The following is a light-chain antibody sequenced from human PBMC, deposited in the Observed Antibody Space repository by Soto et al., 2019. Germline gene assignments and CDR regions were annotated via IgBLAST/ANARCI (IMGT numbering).Light chain of an antibody. CDR3: QSYDSSLSAPLV. V-gene: IGLV1-40*01. J-gene: IGLJ1*01. CDR1: SSNIGAGYD. CDR2: GNS. Sequence: QSVLTQPPSVSGAPGQRVTISCTGSSSNIGAGYDVHWYQQLPGTAPKLLIYGNSNRPSGVPDRFSGSKSGTSASLAITGLQAEDEADYYCQSYDSSLSAPLVFGPGTKLTVL.